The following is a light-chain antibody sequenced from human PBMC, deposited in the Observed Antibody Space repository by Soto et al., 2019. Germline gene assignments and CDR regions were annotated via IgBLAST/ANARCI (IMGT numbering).Light chain of an antibody. V-gene: IGLV2-11*01. CDR3: CSYAGTYTYV. J-gene: IGLJ1*01. CDR1: SSDVGGFNF. CDR2: DVT. Sequence: QSALTQPRSVSGSPGQSVTISCAGTSSDVGGFNFVSWHQQHPGKAPKLLIYDVTKRPSGVPDRFSGSKSASTASLTISGLQAEDEADYYCCSYAGTYTYVFGTGTKVTVL.